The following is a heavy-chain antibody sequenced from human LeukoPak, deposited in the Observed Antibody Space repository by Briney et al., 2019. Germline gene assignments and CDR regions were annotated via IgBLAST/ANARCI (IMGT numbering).Heavy chain of an antibody. V-gene: IGHV3-48*01. CDR1: GFTFTTYS. J-gene: IGHJ4*02. Sequence: GGSLRLSCEASGFTFTTYSMNWVRQAPGKGLEWVSYISSSSSTIYYADSVKGRFTISRDNAKNSLYLQMNSLRAEDTAVYYCAGASGSSLDYWGQGTLVTVSS. CDR2: ISSSSSTI. CDR3: AGASGSSLDY. D-gene: IGHD1-26*01.